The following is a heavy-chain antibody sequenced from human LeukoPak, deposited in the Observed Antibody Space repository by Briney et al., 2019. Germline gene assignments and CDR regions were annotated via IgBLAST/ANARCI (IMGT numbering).Heavy chain of an antibody. Sequence: GGSLRLSCAASGFTVSNSYMSWVRQAPGKGLEWVSVLYSDGRTFYADSVKGRFTISRDNSRNTLYLQMSSLRVEDTAVYYCARDRAYTYGTAWYFDLWGRGTLVTVSS. CDR1: GFTVSNSY. CDR2: LYSDGRT. V-gene: IGHV3-66*01. J-gene: IGHJ2*01. D-gene: IGHD2-8*01. CDR3: ARDRAYTYGTAWYFDL.